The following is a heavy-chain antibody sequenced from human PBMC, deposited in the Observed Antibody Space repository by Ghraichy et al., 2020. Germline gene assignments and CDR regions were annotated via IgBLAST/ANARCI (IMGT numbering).Heavy chain of an antibody. V-gene: IGHV3-23*01. CDR1: GFTFSSYA. CDR3: AKGGPTTVTPTGIKFYFDY. CDR2: ISGSGGST. J-gene: IGHJ4*02. Sequence: GGSLRLSCAASGFTFSSYAMSWVRQAPGKGLEWVSGISGSGGSTYYADSVKGRFTISRDNSKNTLYLQMNSLRAEETAVYYCAKGGPTTVTPTGIKFYFDYWGQGTLVTVSS. D-gene: IGHD4-17*01.